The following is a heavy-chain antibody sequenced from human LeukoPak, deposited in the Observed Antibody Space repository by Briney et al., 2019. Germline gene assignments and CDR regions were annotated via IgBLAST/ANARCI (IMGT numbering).Heavy chain of an antibody. CDR3: AKDRGKPKYSSGWYVFDY. J-gene: IGHJ4*02. Sequence: GGSLRLSCAASGFTFSSYAMSWVRQAPGKGLEWVSAISGSGGSTYYADSVKGRFTISRDNSKNTLYLQMNSLRAEDTAVYYCAKDRGKPKYSSGWYVFDYWGQGTLVTVSS. V-gene: IGHV3-23*01. D-gene: IGHD6-19*01. CDR2: ISGSGGST. CDR1: GFTFSSYA.